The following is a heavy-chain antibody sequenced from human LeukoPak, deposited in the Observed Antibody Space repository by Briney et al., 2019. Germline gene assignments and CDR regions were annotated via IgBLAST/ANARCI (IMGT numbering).Heavy chain of an antibody. Sequence: GGSLRLSCATSGFIFSSYWMTWVRQAPGKGLEWVANIKHDGSEKYYVDSLKGRFTISRDNAKNSLYLQMNSLRAEDTAVYYCARDSVGAFGGKIADFDCWGQGTLVTVSS. CDR2: IKHDGSEK. D-gene: IGHD4-23*01. CDR3: ARDSVGAFGGKIADFDC. CDR1: GFIFSSYW. J-gene: IGHJ4*02. V-gene: IGHV3-7*01.